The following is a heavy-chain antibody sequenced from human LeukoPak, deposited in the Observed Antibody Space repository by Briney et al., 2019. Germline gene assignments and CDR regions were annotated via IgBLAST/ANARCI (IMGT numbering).Heavy chain of an antibody. CDR1: GYTFTSYY. CDR3: ARGDGDGPARRAFDI. J-gene: IGHJ3*02. V-gene: IGHV1-2*02. Sequence: ASVKVSCKASGYTFTSYYMHWVRQAPGQGLEWMGWINPTSGDTNYVQKFQGRVIMTRDTSISTAYTELSRVRSDDTAVYYCARGDGDGPARRAFDIWGQGTMVTVSS. CDR2: INPTSGDT. D-gene: IGHD7-27*01.